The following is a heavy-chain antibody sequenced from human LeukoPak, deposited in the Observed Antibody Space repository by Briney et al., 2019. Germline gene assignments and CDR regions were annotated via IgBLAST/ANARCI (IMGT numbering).Heavy chain of an antibody. CDR3: GRDNNYKVDV. CDR1: GFTFSNYW. D-gene: IGHD5-24*01. J-gene: IGHJ6*04. CDR2: INTDGSIT. Sequence: GGSLTLSCAASGFTFSNYWMLWVRHGPGKGLVWVSNINTDGSITNYADSVKGRFSISRDNANHTLYLQMNSLRAEDTAVYYCGRDNNYKVDVWGKGTTVTVSA. V-gene: IGHV3-74*01.